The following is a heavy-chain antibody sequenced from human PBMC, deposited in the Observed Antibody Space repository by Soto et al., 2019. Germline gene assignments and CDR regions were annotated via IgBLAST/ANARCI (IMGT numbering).Heavy chain of an antibody. J-gene: IGHJ4*02. CDR2: IYSGGST. V-gene: IGHV3-53*01. CDR3: HGYGY. Sequence: EVQVVESGGGLIQPGGSLRLSCEVSGFSVTANYMSWVRQAPGKGLEWVSVIYSGGSTYYIDSVKGRFSISRDISKNTLYLRRNSLGAEDPAVYCCHGYGYWGQGTLVTVSS. CDR1: GFSVTANY. D-gene: IGHD5-12*01.